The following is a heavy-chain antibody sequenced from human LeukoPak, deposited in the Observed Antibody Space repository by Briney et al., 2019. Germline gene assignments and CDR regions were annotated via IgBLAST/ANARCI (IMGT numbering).Heavy chain of an antibody. CDR2: ISSSSSYI. CDR3: AAMAPVLRYFDWTTPPFDY. V-gene: IGHV3-21*01. CDR1: GFTFSSYS. J-gene: IGHJ4*02. D-gene: IGHD3-9*01. Sequence: GGSLRLSCAASGFTFSSYSMNWVRQAPGKGLEWVSSISSSSSYIHYADSVKGRFTISRDNAKNSLYLQMNSLRAEDTAVYYCAAMAPVLRYFDWTTPPFDYWGQGTLVTVSS.